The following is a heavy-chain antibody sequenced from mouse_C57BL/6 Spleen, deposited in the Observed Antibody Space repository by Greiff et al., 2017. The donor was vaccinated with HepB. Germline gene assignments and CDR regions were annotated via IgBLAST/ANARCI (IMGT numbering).Heavy chain of an antibody. CDR1: GYTFTSYW. V-gene: IGHV1-69*01. CDR2: IDPSDSYT. J-gene: IGHJ4*01. CDR3: ARGEFGMDY. Sequence: VQLQQSGAELVMPGASVKLSCKASGYTFTSYWMHWVKQRTGQGLEWIGEIDPSDSYTNYNQKFKGKSTLTVDKSSSTAYMQLSSLTSEDSAVYYCARGEFGMDYWGQGTSVTVSS.